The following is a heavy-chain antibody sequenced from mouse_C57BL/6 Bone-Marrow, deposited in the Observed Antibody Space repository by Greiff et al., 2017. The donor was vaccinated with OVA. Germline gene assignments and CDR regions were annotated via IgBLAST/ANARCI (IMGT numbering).Heavy chain of an antibody. V-gene: IGHV1-26*01. CDR1: GYTFTDYY. CDR3: ARGDYYGRLYAMDY. Sequence: EVQLQQSGPELVKPGASVKISCKASGYTFTDYYMNWVKQSHGKSLEWIGDINPNNGGTSYNQKFKGKATLNVDKSSSTAYMELRSLTSEDSAVYYCARGDYYGRLYAMDYWGQGTSVTVSS. CDR2: INPNNGGT. D-gene: IGHD1-1*01. J-gene: IGHJ4*01.